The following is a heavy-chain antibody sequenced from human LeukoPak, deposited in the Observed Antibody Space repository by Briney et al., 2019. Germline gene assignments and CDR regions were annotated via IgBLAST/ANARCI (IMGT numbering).Heavy chain of an antibody. Sequence: SETLSLTCAVYGGSFSGYYWSWIRQPPGKGLEWIGEINHSGSTNYNPSLKSRVTISVDTSKNQFSLKLSSVTAADTAVYYCAGGQKQLVRKYYYYYMDVWGKGITVTVSS. D-gene: IGHD6-6*01. CDR3: AGGQKQLVRKYYYYYMDV. V-gene: IGHV4-34*01. CDR2: INHSGST. CDR1: GGSFSGYY. J-gene: IGHJ6*03.